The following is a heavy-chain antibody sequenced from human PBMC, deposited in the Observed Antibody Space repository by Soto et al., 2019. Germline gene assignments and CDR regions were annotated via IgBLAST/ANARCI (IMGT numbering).Heavy chain of an antibody. CDR1: GGSISSGDYY. D-gene: IGHD3-10*01. CDR3: ATIKLGSNRLDY. Sequence: QVQLQESGPGLVKPSQTLSLTCTVSGGSISSGDYYWSWIRQPPGKGLEWIGYIYYSGSTYYNPSLKSRVTISVDTSTNHFSLKLSSVTAADTAVYYCATIKLGSNRLDYWGQGTLVTVSS. J-gene: IGHJ4*02. V-gene: IGHV4-30-4*01. CDR2: IYYSGST.